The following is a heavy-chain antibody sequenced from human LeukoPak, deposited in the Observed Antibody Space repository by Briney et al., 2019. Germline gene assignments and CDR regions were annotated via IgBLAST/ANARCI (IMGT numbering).Heavy chain of an antibody. CDR1: GFTFSTYG. D-gene: IGHD3-3*01. CDR2: IRNDGNIK. V-gene: IGHV3-30*02. CDR3: ATRVGGPEGY. J-gene: IGHJ4*02. Sequence: PGRSLRLSCAASGFTFSTYGMHWVRQAPGKGLEWAAFIRNDGNIKYYADSVKGRFTISRDNSKNTVYLQMSSLRPEDTAVYYCATRVGGPEGYWGQGTLVTVSS.